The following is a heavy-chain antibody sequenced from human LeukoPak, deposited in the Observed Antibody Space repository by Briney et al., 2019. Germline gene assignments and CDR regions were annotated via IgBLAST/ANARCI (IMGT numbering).Heavy chain of an antibody. J-gene: IGHJ4*02. V-gene: IGHV3-11*04. CDR2: ISSSGSTI. CDR1: EFTFSDYY. D-gene: IGHD2-21*01. CDR3: ARDSAPYCGGDCYLDF. Sequence: GGSLRLSCAASEFTFSDYYMSWIRQAPGKGLEWVSYISSSGSTIYYADSVKGRFTISRDNAKNSLYLQMNSLRAEDTAVYYCARDSAPYCGGDCYLDFWGQGALVTVSS.